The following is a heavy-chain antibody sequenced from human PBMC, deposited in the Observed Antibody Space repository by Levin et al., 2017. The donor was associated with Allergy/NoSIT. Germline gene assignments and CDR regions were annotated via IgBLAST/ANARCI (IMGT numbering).Heavy chain of an antibody. D-gene: IGHD3-16*01. CDR3: AKEVGGVADY. J-gene: IGHJ4*02. CDR1: GFTFDDYA. V-gene: IGHV3-9*01. CDR2: ISWNSGSI. Sequence: PGESLKISCAASGFTFDDYAMHWVRQAPGKGLEWVSGISWNSGSIGYADSVKGRFTISRDNAKNSLYLQMNSLRAEDTALYYCAKEVGGVADYWGQGTLVTVSS.